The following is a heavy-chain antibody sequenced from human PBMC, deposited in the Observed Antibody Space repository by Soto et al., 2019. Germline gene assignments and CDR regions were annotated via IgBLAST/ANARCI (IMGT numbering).Heavy chain of an antibody. Sequence: ASVKVSCKASGYTFTSYYMHWVRQAPGQGLEWMGIINPSGGSTSYAQKFQGRVTMTRDTSTSTVYMELSSLRSEDTAVYYCARDQGYDFWSGYSPYYYYGMDVWGQGTTVTVSS. J-gene: IGHJ6*02. CDR3: ARDQGYDFWSGYSPYYYYGMDV. CDR1: GYTFTSYY. D-gene: IGHD3-3*01. CDR2: INPSGGST. V-gene: IGHV1-46*01.